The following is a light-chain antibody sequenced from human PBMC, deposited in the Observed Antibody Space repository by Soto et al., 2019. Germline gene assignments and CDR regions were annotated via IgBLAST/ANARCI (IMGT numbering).Light chain of an antibody. CDR3: TSYAGGNNV. CDR2: EVN. V-gene: IGLV2-8*01. CDR1: SSDVGAYNY. J-gene: IGLJ1*01. Sequence: QSALTQPPSASGSPGQSVTISCSGTSSDVGAYNYVSWYQKHPGKVPKLMVYEVNKRPSGVPDRFSGSKSGNTASLTVSGLQAEDEADYYCTSYAGGNNVFGTGTKLTVL.